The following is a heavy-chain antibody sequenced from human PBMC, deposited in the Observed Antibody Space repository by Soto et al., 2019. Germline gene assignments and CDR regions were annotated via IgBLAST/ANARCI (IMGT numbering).Heavy chain of an antibody. CDR1: GGSISSYY. Sequence: QVQLQESGPGLVKPSETLSLTCTVSGGSISSYYWSWIRQPPGKGLEWIGYIYYSGSTNYNPSLKSRVTISVDTSKNQFSLKLSSVTAADTAVYYCASLTQDYWGQGTLVTVSS. V-gene: IGHV4-59*01. D-gene: IGHD2-21*02. CDR2: IYYSGST. CDR3: ASLTQDY. J-gene: IGHJ4*02.